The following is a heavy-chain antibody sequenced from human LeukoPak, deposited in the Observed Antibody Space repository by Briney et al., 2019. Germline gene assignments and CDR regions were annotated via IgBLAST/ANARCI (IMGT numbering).Heavy chain of an antibody. Sequence: GGSLRLSCAASGFTSSSYAMHWVRQAPGKGLEWVAVISYDGSNKYYADSVKGRFTISRDNSKNTLYLQMNSLRAEDTAVYYCAKDIAAAGMLGLGTAFDIWGQGTMVTVSS. CDR1: GFTSSSYA. CDR3: AKDIAAAGMLGLGTAFDI. J-gene: IGHJ3*02. V-gene: IGHV3-30*04. D-gene: IGHD6-13*01. CDR2: ISYDGSNK.